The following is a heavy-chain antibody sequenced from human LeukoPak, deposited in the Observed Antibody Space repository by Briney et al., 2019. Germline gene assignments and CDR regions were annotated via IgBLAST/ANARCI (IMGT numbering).Heavy chain of an antibody. CDR3: ARGRDCSSTSCYLGHFDY. V-gene: IGHV4-34*01. CDR1: GGSFSGYY. Sequence: SETLPLTCAVYGGSFSGYYWSWIRQPPGKGLEWIGEINHSGSTNYNPSLKSRVTISVDTSKNQFSLKLSSVTAADTAVYYCARGRDCSSTSCYLGHFDYWGQGTLVTVSS. CDR2: INHSGST. J-gene: IGHJ4*02. D-gene: IGHD2-2*01.